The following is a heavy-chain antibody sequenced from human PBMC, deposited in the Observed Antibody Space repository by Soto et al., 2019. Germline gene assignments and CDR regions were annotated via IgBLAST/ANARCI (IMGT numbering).Heavy chain of an antibody. CDR2: INHSGST. CDR1: GGSFSGYY. D-gene: IGHD3-10*01. J-gene: IGHJ5*02. CDR3: ARTTRAYYGSGSYYQTWFDP. V-gene: IGHV4-34*01. Sequence: SETLSLTCAVYGGSFSGYYWSWIRQPPGKGLEWIGEINHSGSTNYNPSLKSRVTISVDTSKNQFSLKLSSVTAADTAVYYCARTTRAYYGSGSYYQTWFDPWGQGTLVTVSS.